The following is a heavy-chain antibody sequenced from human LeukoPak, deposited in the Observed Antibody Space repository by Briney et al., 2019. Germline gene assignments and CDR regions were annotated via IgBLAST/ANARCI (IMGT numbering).Heavy chain of an antibody. CDR1: GGSFSGYY. J-gene: IGHJ6*03. D-gene: IGHD3-10*01. V-gene: IGHV4-34*01. CDR2: INHSGST. CDR3: ARAQWYYGSGSYYGLDYYYYYYMDV. Sequence: SETLSLTCAVYGGSFSGYYWSWIRQPPGKGLEWIGEINHSGSTNYNPSLKSRVTISVDTSKNQFSLKLSSVTAADTAVYYCARAQWYYGSGSYYGLDYYYYYYMDVWGKGTTVTVSS.